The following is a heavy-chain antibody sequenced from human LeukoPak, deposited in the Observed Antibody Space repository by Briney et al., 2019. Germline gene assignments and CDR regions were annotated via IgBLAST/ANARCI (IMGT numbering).Heavy chain of an antibody. J-gene: IGHJ6*03. V-gene: IGHV4-4*07. CDR3: ARDGCSSTSCYAYYYYYMDV. CDR1: GGSISSYY. CDR2: IYTSGST. D-gene: IGHD2-2*01. Sequence: PSETLSLTCTVSGGSISSYYWSWIRQPAGKGLEWIGRIYTSGSTNYNPSLKSRVTMSVDTSKNQFSLKLSSVIAADTAVYYCARDGCSSTSCYAYYYYYMDVWGKGTTVTVSS.